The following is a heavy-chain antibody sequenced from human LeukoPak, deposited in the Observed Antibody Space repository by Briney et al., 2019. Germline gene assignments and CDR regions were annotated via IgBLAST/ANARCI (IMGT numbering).Heavy chain of an antibody. CDR2: ISYSGST. J-gene: IGHJ3*02. CDR3: ATWRGTGDAFDI. D-gene: IGHD3-16*01. Sequence: SETLSLTCTVSGGSISRYYWSWIRQPPGEGLEWIGFISYSGSTNYNPSLKSRVTISVDTSKNHFSLKLSSVTAADTAVYYCATWRGTGDAFDIWGQGTMVTVSS. CDR1: GGSISRYY. V-gene: IGHV4-59*08.